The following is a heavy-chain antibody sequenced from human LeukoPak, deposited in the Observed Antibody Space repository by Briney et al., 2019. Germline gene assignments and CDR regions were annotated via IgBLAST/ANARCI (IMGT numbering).Heavy chain of an antibody. CDR3: ATRPFYDILTGYPIDY. V-gene: IGHV3-74*01. D-gene: IGHD3-9*01. J-gene: IGHJ4*02. CDR1: GFTFSSYW. CDR2: INGDGSST. Sequence: PGGSLKLSCAASGFTFSSYWMHWVRQAPGKGLVWVSRINGDGSSTAYADSVKGRFTISRDNAKNTLYLQMNSLRAEDTAVYYCATRPFYDILTGYPIDYWGQGTLVTVSS.